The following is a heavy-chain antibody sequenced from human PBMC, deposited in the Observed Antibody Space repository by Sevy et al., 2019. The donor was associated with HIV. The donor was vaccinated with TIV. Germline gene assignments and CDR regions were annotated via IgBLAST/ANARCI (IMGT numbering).Heavy chain of an antibody. Sequence: ASVKVSCKVSGYTLTEFSTHWVRQAPGKGLEWMGRFDPENGETIYAQKFQGRVTLTEDTSTDTAYMELRSLKSEDTXXXXXXXXXXXXXXXXGYLDFXGQGTLVTVSS. CDR1: GYTLTEFS. CDR3: XXXXXXXXXXXGYLDF. D-gene: IGHD2-15*01. J-gene: IGHJ4*02. CDR2: FDPENGET. V-gene: IGHV1-24*01.